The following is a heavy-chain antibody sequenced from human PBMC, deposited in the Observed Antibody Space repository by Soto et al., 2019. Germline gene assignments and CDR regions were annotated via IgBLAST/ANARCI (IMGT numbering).Heavy chain of an antibody. J-gene: IGHJ4*02. CDR3: AKAMAKNNYIWGSYRFSGYYFDY. V-gene: IGHV3-23*01. Sequence: GGSLRLSCAASGFTFSSYAMSWVRQAPGKGLEWVSAISGSGGSTYYADSVKGRFTISRDNSKNTLYLQMNSLRAEDTAVYYCAKAMAKNNYIWGSYRFSGYYFDYWGQGTLVTVSS. CDR1: GFTFSSYA. CDR2: ISGSGGST. D-gene: IGHD3-16*02.